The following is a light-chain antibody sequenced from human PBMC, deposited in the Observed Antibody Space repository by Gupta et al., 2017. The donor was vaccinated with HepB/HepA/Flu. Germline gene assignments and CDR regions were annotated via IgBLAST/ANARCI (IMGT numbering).Light chain of an antibody. J-gene: IGLJ1*01. CDR2: MNN. Sequence: SLLTQPPSAHGSPGQGVTNSCSGSRSNNGSHYVYWYQQHPGTAPRLLIYMNNQRPSGVPDRFAGANSGSSASQAISGLRSEDEADYYCAAWNDSPIGYVFGPGARVSVL. CDR1: RSNNGSHY. V-gene: IGLV1-47*01. CDR3: AAWNDSPIGYV.